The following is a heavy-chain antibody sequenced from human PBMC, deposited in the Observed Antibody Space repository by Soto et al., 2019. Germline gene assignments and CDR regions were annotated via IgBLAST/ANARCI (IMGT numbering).Heavy chain of an antibody. J-gene: IGHJ5*02. CDR2: ISYDGSDK. CDR1: GFTFSSYH. Sequence: QVQLVESGGGVVQPGKSLRLSCAASGFTFSSYHMHWVRQAPGKGLEWVALISYDGSDKYYADSVKGRFIISSDNSTDTLSLQMNSLRAEDTAGYYCVRVIVVVPGTGWFDPWGQGTLVTVSS. D-gene: IGHD2-15*01. CDR3: VRVIVVVPGTGWFDP. V-gene: IGHV3-30*03.